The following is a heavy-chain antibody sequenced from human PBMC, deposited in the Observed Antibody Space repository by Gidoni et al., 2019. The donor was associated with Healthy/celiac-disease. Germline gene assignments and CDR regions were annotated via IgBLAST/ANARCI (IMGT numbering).Heavy chain of an antibody. V-gene: IGHV4-39*01. CDR3: ARPGIGYSYGPGVYGMDV. Sequence: STYYNPSLKSRVTISVDTSKNQFSLKLSSVTAADTAVYYCARPGIGYSYGPGVYGMDVWGQGTTVTVSS. CDR2: ST. D-gene: IGHD5-18*01. J-gene: IGHJ6*02.